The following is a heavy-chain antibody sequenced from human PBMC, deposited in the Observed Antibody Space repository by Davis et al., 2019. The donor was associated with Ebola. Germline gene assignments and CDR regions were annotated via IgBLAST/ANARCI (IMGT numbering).Heavy chain of an antibody. CDR3: ARVKGWGGPQSAFDI. CDR1: GGTFSSYA. CDR2: IIPIFGTA. V-gene: IGHV1-69*05. Sequence: SLKVSCKASGGTFSSYAISWVRQAPGQGLEWMGGIIPIFGTANYAQKFQGRVTMTRDTSTSTVYMELSSLRPDDTAVYYCARVKGWGGPQSAFDIWGQGTMVTVSS. J-gene: IGHJ3*02. D-gene: IGHD7-27*01.